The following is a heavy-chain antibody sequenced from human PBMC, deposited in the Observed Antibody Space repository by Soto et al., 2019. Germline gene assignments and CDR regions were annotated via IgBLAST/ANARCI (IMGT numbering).Heavy chain of an antibody. CDR2: ISYDGTNE. Sequence: GGSLRLSCTVSGFTFSAFAMYWVRQAPGKGLEWVALISYDGTNEDYAESVRGRFTISRDNSKNSLYLDMNSLSAEDSAVYFCAKGVVREPAYFDYWGQGTLVTVSS. V-gene: IGHV3-30*18. CDR1: GFTFSAFA. CDR3: AKGVVREPAYFDY. D-gene: IGHD3-10*01. J-gene: IGHJ4*02.